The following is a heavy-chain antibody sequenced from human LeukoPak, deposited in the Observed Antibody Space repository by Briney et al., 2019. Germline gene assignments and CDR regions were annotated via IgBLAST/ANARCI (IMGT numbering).Heavy chain of an antibody. J-gene: IGHJ4*02. V-gene: IGHV1-69*01. CDR3: ARVAVVVNPGSFDY. Sequence: SVKVSCKASGGTFSSYAISWVRQAPGQGLEWMGGIIPIFGTANYAQKFQGRVTITADESTSTAYMELSSLRSEDTAVYYCARVAVVVNPGSFDYWGQGTLVTVSS. D-gene: IGHD3-22*01. CDR1: GGTFSSYA. CDR2: IIPIFGTA.